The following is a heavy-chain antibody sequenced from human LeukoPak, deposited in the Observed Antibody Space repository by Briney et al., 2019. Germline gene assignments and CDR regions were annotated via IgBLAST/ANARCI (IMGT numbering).Heavy chain of an antibody. CDR3: ARDRSGYDSGDY. CDR2: IGAYNGNT. Sequence: ASVKVSCKASGYTFTSYGISWVRQAPGQGLEWMGWIGAYNGNTNYAQKLQGRVTMTTDTSTSTAYMELRSLRSDDTAVYYCARDRSGYDSGDYWGQGTLVTVSS. CDR1: GYTFTSYG. J-gene: IGHJ4*02. D-gene: IGHD5-12*01. V-gene: IGHV1-18*01.